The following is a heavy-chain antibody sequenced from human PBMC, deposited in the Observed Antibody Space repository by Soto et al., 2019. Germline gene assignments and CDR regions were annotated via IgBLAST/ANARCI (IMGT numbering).Heavy chain of an antibody. J-gene: IGHJ4*02. D-gene: IGHD2-15*01. CDR2: IYYGGTT. CDR3: ARGWYYFDF. Sequence: SETLSLTCDVSVEPMTGGYYWGWIRQSPGKGLEWIGSIYYGGTTYYNPSLRGRLAISIDTSKNQFSLRLSSVTAADTALYYCARGWYYFDFWGQGTLVTVSS. CDR1: VEPMTGGYY. V-gene: IGHV4-38-2*01.